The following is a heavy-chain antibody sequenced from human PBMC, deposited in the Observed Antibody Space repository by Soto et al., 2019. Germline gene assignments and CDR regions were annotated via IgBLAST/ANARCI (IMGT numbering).Heavy chain of an antibody. CDR1: GFSLSTSGVG. V-gene: IGHV2-5*02. J-gene: IGHJ4*02. Sequence: GSGPTLGNPTQTRTLTCTFSGFSLSTSGVGVGWIRQPPGKALEWLAFIYWDDDKRYSPSLKSRLTITKDTSFNQAVLTMTNMDPVDTATYYCAHFWSGSTIPTHFDSRAQRTLVTVSS. D-gene: IGHD1-7*01. CDR2: IYWDDDK. CDR3: AHFWSGSTIPTHFDS.